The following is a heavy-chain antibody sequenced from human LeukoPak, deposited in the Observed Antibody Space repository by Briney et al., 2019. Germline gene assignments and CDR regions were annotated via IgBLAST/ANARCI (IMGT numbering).Heavy chain of an antibody. CDR1: GGSISSSSYY. CDR3: ARWYYYDSSGLRQGQNWFDP. Sequence: PSETLSLTCTVSGGSISSSSYYWGWIRQPPGKELEWIGSIFYSGSTYYNPSLKSRFTISVDTSKNQFSLKLSSVTAADTAVYYCARWYYYDSSGLRQGQNWFDPWGQGTLVTVSS. V-gene: IGHV4-39*01. D-gene: IGHD3-22*01. J-gene: IGHJ5*02. CDR2: IFYSGST.